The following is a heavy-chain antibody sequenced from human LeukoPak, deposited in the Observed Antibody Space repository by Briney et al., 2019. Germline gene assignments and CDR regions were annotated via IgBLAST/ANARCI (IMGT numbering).Heavy chain of an antibody. Sequence: PSQTLSLTCTVSGASISSGNNYWSWIRQPAGKGLEWIGHIYTSGSTDYNPSLKSRVTISVDTSKNQFSLKLRSVTAADTAVYYCARARRWLQLAGDAFDIWGQGTMVTVSS. D-gene: IGHD5-24*01. V-gene: IGHV4-61*09. CDR2: IYTSGST. CDR3: ARARRWLQLAGDAFDI. J-gene: IGHJ3*02. CDR1: GASISSGNNY.